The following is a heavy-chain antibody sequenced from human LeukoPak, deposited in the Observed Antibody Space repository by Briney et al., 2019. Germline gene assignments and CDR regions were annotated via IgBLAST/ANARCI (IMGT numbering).Heavy chain of an antibody. Sequence: ASVKVSCKASGYTFTRYGISWARQAPGQGLEWMGWISAYNGNTNYAQKLQGRVTMTTDTSTSTAYMELRSLRSDDTAVYYCARIGSSSWPYYYYYYGMDVWGQGTTVTVSS. J-gene: IGHJ6*02. CDR1: GYTFTRYG. CDR2: ISAYNGNT. D-gene: IGHD6-13*01. CDR3: ARIGSSSWPYYYYYYGMDV. V-gene: IGHV1-18*01.